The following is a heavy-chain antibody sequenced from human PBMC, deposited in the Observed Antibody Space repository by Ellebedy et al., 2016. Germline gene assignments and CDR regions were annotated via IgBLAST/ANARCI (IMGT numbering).Heavy chain of an antibody. V-gene: IGHV3-7*01. J-gene: IGHJ4*02. Sequence: GESLKISCAASGFTFSSYWMSWVRQAPGKGLEWVANIKQDGSEKYYVDSVKGRFTISRDNAKNSLYLQMNSLRAEDTAVYYCARAPPYGDYADYWGQGTQVTVSS. CDR3: ARAPPYGDYADY. D-gene: IGHD4-17*01. CDR2: IKQDGSEK. CDR1: GFTFSSYW.